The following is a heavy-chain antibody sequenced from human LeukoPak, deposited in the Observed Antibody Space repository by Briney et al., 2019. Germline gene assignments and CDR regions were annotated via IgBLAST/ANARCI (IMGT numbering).Heavy chain of an antibody. CDR1: GGSVSGYY. CDR2: IYRSGFT. CDR3: ARDQRCSRYDGGCDQWYFDL. J-gene: IGHJ2*01. D-gene: IGHD5-12*01. V-gene: IGHV4-59*02. Sequence: SETLSLTCTVSGGSVSGYYWSWLRQSPGKGLEWIGYIYRSGFTDYNPSLRSRLSISVDTSRNQLSLKLTSATAADTAMYYCARDQRCSRYDGGCDQWYFDLWGRGTLVTVSS.